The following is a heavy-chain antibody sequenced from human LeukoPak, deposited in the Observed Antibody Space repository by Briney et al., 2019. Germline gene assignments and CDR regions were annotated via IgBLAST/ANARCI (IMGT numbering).Heavy chain of an antibody. D-gene: IGHD6-6*01. CDR3: ARRLGYYGMDV. CDR2: ISAYNGNT. Sequence: GASVKVSCKASGYNLNTYHMHWVRQAPGQGLEWMGWISAYNGNTNYAQKLQGRVTMTTDTSTSTAYMELRSLRSDDTAVYYCARRLGYYGMDVWGQGTTVTVSS. J-gene: IGHJ6*02. V-gene: IGHV1-18*04. CDR1: GYNLNTYH.